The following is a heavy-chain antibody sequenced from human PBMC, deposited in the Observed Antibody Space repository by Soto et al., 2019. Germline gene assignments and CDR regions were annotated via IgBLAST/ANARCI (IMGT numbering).Heavy chain of an antibody. D-gene: IGHD6-19*01. CDR2: INYSGST. V-gene: IGHV4-34*08. Sequence: SETLSLTCTVSAGTFSGYYWSWIRQPPGKGLEWIVEINYSGSTNYNPSLKRRVTISVDTSKNQFSLKLNFVSAADTVVYYCACGWLKKLRLRGAFDFPDKGTMLTVSS. CDR3: ACGWLKKLRLRGAFDF. J-gene: IGHJ3*01. CDR1: AGTFSGYY.